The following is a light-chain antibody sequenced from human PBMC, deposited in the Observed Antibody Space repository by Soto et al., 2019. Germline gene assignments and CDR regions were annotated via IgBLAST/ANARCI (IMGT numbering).Light chain of an antibody. V-gene: IGLV1-40*01. Sequence: SVLTQPPPVSGAPGQRVTISCTGSSSNIGAGYDVHWYQQLPGTAPKLLIYGNSNRPSGVPDRFSGSKSGTSASLAITGLQAEDEADYCCQSYDSSLRVFGTGTKVTVL. CDR3: QSYDSSLRV. CDR1: SSNIGAGYD. CDR2: GNS. J-gene: IGLJ1*01.